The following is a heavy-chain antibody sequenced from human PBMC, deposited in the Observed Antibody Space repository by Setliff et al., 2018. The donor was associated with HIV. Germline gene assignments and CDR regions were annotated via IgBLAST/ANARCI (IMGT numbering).Heavy chain of an antibody. CDR2: IIPIFKSA. CDR3: ARTSGDAYNYEGAFDV. D-gene: IGHD5-12*01. J-gene: IGHJ3*01. CDR1: GDTFNNYG. V-gene: IGHV1-69*05. Sequence: SVKVSCKVSGDTFNNYGLNWVRQASGQGLEWMGGIIPIFKSADYAQKFQGRVTITTDESTSTAYMDLSSLKSEDTAIYYCARTSGDAYNYEGAFDVWGQGTLVTVSS.